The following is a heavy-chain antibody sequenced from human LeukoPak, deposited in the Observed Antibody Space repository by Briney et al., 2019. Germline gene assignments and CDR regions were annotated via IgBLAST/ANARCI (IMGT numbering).Heavy chain of an antibody. V-gene: IGHV3-48*03. CDR1: GFTFSSYE. Sequence: PGGSLRLSCAASGFTFSSYEMNWVRQAPGKGLEWVSFISSGGSSMYYVDSVKGRFTISRDNAKNSLYLQMNSLRAEDTAVYYCARWYCSVPSCHYYYFGMDVWGQGTTVTVSS. D-gene: IGHD2-2*01. J-gene: IGHJ6*02. CDR2: ISSGGSSM. CDR3: ARWYCSVPSCHYYYFGMDV.